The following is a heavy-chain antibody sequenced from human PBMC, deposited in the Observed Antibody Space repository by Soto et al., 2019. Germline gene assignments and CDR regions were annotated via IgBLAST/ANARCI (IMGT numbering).Heavy chain of an antibody. CDR1: GYTFTSYY. V-gene: IGHV1-46*01. D-gene: IGHD3-10*01. CDR3: SFSAYGSLGYYYGMDV. Sequence: ASVKVSCKASGYTFTSYYMHWVRQAPGQGLEWMGIINPSGGSTSYAQKFQGRVTMTRDTSTSTAYMELSSLRSEDTAVYYCSFSAYGSLGYYYGMDVWGQGTTVTVSS. J-gene: IGHJ6*02. CDR2: INPSGGST.